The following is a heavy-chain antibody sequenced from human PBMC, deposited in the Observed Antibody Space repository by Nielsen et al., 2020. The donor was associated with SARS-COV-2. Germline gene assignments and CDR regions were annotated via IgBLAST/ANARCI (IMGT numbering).Heavy chain of an antibody. Sequence: GESLKISCAASGFTFSSYWMHWVRQAPGKGLVRVSHILSDGSTINYADSARGRFTISRDNAKNTLYLQMNSLRAEDTAVYYCARDFYGSGSFPDYWGQGTLVTVSS. D-gene: IGHD3-10*01. J-gene: IGHJ4*02. CDR3: ARDFYGSGSFPDY. CDR2: ILSDGSTI. CDR1: GFTFSSYW. V-gene: IGHV3-74*01.